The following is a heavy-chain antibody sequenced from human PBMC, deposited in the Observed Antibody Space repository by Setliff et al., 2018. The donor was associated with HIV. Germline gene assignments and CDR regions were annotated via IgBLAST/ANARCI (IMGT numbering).Heavy chain of an antibody. CDR2: ISGSGGDT. J-gene: IGHJ4*02. Sequence: GGSLRLSCASSGFTFSSYAMTWVRQAPGKGLECVAVISGSGGDTYYADSVKGRFVISREKSKSTLYLQMNGLRAEDTAVYYCAKRDDIAGVIYIDFWGQGTLVTVSS. CDR1: GFTFSSYA. V-gene: IGHV3-23*01. D-gene: IGHD1-26*01. CDR3: AKRDDIAGVIYIDF.